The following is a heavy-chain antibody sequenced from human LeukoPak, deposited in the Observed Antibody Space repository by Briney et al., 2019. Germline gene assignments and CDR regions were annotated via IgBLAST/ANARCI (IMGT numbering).Heavy chain of an antibody. CDR2: INPNSGGT. CDR1: GYTFTGYY. J-gene: IGHJ4*02. Sequence: ASVKVSCKASGYTFTGYYTHWVRQAPGQGLEWMGRINPNSGGTNYAQKFQGRVTMTRDTSISTAYMELSRLRSDDTAVYYCARDYGGATGDLDYWGQGTLVTVSS. V-gene: IGHV1-2*06. CDR3: ARDYGGATGDLDY. D-gene: IGHD3-16*01.